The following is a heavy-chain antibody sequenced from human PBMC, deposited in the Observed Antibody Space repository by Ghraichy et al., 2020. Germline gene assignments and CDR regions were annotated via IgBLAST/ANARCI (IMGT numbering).Heavy chain of an antibody. V-gene: IGHV4-59*13. J-gene: IGHJ4*02. CDR1: GRSSRSYC. Sequence: SETLSLTRPGPGRSSRSYCWCWIRRLPGKGLYWMGYLYYSGSTNSNPSLKSRVTISVDTSKNQFSLKLSSVTAADTAVYYCARGVRWYAPFDYWGQGTLVTVSS. CDR3: ARGVRWYAPFDY. CDR2: LYYSGST. D-gene: IGHD4-23*01.